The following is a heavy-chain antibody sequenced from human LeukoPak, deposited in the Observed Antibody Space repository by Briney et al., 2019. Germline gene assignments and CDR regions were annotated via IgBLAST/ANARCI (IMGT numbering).Heavy chain of an antibody. V-gene: IGHV3-30*01. CDR1: GFTFSSYA. D-gene: IGHD6-13*01. J-gene: IGHJ4*02. CDR3: ARSGAIAAAPRG. Sequence: GRSLRLSCAASGFTFSSYAMHWVRQAPGKGLEWVAVISYDGSNKYYADSVKGRFTISRDNSKNTLYLQMNSLRAEDTAVYYCARSGAIAAAPRGWGQGTLVTVSS. CDR2: ISYDGSNK.